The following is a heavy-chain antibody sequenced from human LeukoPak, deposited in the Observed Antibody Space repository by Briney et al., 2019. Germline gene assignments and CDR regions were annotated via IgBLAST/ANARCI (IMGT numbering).Heavy chain of an antibody. CDR3: ARVLQYDSSGSLLDY. D-gene: IGHD3-22*01. CDR1: GFTFSSYG. V-gene: IGHV3-33*01. Sequence: SGGSLRLSCAASGFTFSSYGMHWVRQAPGKGLEWVAVIWYDRSNKYYADSVKGRFAISRDNSKNTLYLQMNSLRAEDTAVYYCARVLQYDSSGSLLDYWGQGTLVTVSS. J-gene: IGHJ4*02. CDR2: IWYDRSNK.